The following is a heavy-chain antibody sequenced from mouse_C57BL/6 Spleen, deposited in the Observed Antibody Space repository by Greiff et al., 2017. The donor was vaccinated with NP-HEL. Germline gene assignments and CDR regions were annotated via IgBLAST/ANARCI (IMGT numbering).Heavy chain of an antibody. J-gene: IGHJ3*01. Sequence: VQLQQSGAELVRPGASVKLSCTASGFNIKDDYMHWVKQRPEQGLEWIGWIDPENGDTEYASKFQGKATITVDTSSNTADLQLSSLTSEDTAVYYCTTMVTTTWFAYWGQGTLVTVSA. D-gene: IGHD2-2*01. CDR1: GFNIKDDY. V-gene: IGHV14-4*01. CDR2: IDPENGDT. CDR3: TTMVTTTWFAY.